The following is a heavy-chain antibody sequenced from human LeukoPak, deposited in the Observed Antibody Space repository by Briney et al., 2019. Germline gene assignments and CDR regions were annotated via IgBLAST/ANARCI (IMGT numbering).Heavy chain of an antibody. V-gene: IGHV4-59*01. Sequence: SSETLSLTCAVYGGSFSGYYWSWIRQPPGKGLEWIGYIYYSGSTNYNPSLKSRVTISVDTSKNQFSLKLSSVTAADTAVYYCARDSSSLGSYYYYYYMDVWGKGTTVTVSS. D-gene: IGHD6-6*01. J-gene: IGHJ6*03. CDR3: ARDSSSLGSYYYYYYMDV. CDR1: GGSFSGYY. CDR2: IYYSGST.